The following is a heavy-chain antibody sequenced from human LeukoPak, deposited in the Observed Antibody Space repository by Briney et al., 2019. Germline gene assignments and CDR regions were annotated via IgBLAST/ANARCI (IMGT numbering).Heavy chain of an antibody. CDR1: GFTFSSFA. V-gene: IGHV3-30*18. CDR3: AKDSEYCSGGSCYYDY. Sequence: GRSLRLSCAASGFTFSSFAMRWVRQAPGRGLEWVAVISSDGSNKYYADSVKGRFTISRDNSKNTLYLQMNSLRAEDTAVYYCAKDSEYCSGGSCYYDYWGQGTLVTVSS. CDR2: ISSDGSNK. J-gene: IGHJ4*02. D-gene: IGHD2-15*01.